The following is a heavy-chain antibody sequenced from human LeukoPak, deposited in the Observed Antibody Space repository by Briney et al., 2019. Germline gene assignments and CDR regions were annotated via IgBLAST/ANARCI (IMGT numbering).Heavy chain of an antibody. CDR2: INHGGNA. V-gene: IGHV4-34*01. J-gene: IGHJ4*02. D-gene: IGHD4-23*01. CDR3: ARVRRVRWSTQGYFDY. Sequence: SETLSLTCAVYGGSFSGYFWTWMRQPPGKGLELIGEINHGGNAIYNPSLKSRVTMSADPSKNQFSLNLRSVTAADTAIYSCARVRRVRWSTQGYFDYWGRGALVTV. CDR1: GGSFSGYF.